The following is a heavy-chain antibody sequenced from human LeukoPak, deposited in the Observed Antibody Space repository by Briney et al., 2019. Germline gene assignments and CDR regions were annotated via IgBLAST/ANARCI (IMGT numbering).Heavy chain of an antibody. Sequence: SQTLSLTCAISGDSVSSNSVTWNWIRQSPSRGLEWLGRTYYRSTWYNDYAVSVRGRITVNPDTSKNQFSLHLNSVTPEDTAVYYCARLPPHSSTLTHKYYFDYWGQGTLVTVSS. CDR1: GDSVSSNSVT. CDR3: ARLPPHSSTLTHKYYFDY. V-gene: IGHV6-1*01. CDR2: TYYRSTWYN. D-gene: IGHD2-2*01. J-gene: IGHJ4*02.